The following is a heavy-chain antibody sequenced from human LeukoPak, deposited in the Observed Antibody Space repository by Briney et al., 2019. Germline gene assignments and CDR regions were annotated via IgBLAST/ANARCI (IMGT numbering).Heavy chain of an antibody. CDR2: ISSSSSYI. CDR1: GFTFSSYS. V-gene: IGHV3-21*01. CDR3: ARGRITIFGVVTYYFDY. Sequence: TPGGSLRLSCAASGFTFSSYSMNWVRQAPGKGLEWVSSISSSSSYIYYADSVKGRFTISRDNAKNSLYLQMNSLRAEDTAVYYCARGRITIFGVVTYYFDYWGQGTLVTVSS. J-gene: IGHJ4*02. D-gene: IGHD3-3*01.